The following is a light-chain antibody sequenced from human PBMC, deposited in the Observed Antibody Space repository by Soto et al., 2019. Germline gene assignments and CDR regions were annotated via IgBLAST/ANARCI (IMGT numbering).Light chain of an antibody. V-gene: IGKV3-15*01. CDR1: QSVSSN. Sequence: EIVMTQSPATLSVSPGERATLSCRASQSVSSNLAWYQQKPGQSPRLLIYGSSTRATGIPARFSGSGSGTEFTLTINSLQPEDFATYYCQQLHSYPFTFGQGTRLEIK. CDR2: GSS. CDR3: QQLHSYPFT. J-gene: IGKJ5*01.